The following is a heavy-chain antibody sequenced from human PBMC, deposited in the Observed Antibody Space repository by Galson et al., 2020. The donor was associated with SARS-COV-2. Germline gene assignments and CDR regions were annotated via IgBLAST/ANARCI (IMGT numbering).Heavy chain of an antibody. J-gene: IGHJ4*02. CDR2: ISYDGSNK. Sequence: GGSLRLSCAASGFTFSSYGMHWVRQAPGKGLEWVAVISYDGSNKYYADSVKGRFTISRDNSKNTLYLQMNSLRAEDTAVYYCAKTGPLPLDCSGGSCYGPGDYWGQGTLVTVSS. D-gene: IGHD2-15*01. CDR1: GFTFSSYG. V-gene: IGHV3-30*18. CDR3: AKTGPLPLDCSGGSCYGPGDY.